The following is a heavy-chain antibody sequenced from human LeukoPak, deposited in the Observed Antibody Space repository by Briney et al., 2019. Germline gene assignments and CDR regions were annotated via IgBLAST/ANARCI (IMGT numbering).Heavy chain of an antibody. CDR2: MNPNNGNT. CDR3: ARRARDCSRTSCFNYYYYTDV. V-gene: IGHV1-8*03. J-gene: IGHJ6*03. D-gene: IGHD2-2*01. CDR1: GYTFTNYD. Sequence: VASVKVSCKASGYTFTNYDINWVRQATGQGLEWMGWMNPNNGNTGYAQKFQGRVTITRDTSISTAYMELSSLRSEDTAVYYCARRARDCSRTSCFNYYYYTDVWGKGTTVTVSS.